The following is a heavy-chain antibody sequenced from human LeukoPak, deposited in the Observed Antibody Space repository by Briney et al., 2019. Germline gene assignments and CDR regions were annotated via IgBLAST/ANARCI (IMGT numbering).Heavy chain of an antibody. Sequence: PSETLSLTCTVSGDSIRRGRSFWSWIRQHPVEGLEWIGYISSTGSAYYNPSLRSRVTISQDTSKSQFSLKMISVTAADTAVYYCARGNDQMVSDYYFDYWGQGSLVTVSS. V-gene: IGHV4-31*03. CDR1: GDSIRRGRSF. D-gene: IGHD1-1*01. J-gene: IGHJ4*02. CDR3: ARGNDQMVSDYYFDY. CDR2: ISSTGSA.